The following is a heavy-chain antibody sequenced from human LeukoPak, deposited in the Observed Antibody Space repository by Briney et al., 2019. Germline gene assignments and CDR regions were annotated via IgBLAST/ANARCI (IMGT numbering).Heavy chain of an antibody. J-gene: IGHJ4*02. Sequence: SETLSLTCTVSGGSINNYHWSWIRQPPGKGLEWVGYIYYSGSTNYNPSLKSRVTISVDTSSSQFSLRLTSVTAADTAVYYCAGGGSSFDYWGQGALVTDSS. D-gene: IGHD5-12*01. CDR2: IYYSGST. CDR1: GGSINNYH. V-gene: IGHV4-59*01. CDR3: AGGGSSFDY.